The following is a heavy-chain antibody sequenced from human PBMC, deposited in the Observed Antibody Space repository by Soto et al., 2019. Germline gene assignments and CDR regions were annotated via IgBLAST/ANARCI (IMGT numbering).Heavy chain of an antibody. CDR1: GFTFSSYA. V-gene: IGHV3-23*01. CDR3: ALGQQLPSSTIDY. Sequence: GGSLRLSCAASGFTFSSYAMSWVRQAPGKGLEWVSAISGSGGSTYYADSVKGRFTISRDNSKNTLYLQMNSLRAEDTAVYYCALGQQLPSSTIDYWGQGTLVTVSS. CDR2: ISGSGGST. D-gene: IGHD6-13*01. J-gene: IGHJ4*02.